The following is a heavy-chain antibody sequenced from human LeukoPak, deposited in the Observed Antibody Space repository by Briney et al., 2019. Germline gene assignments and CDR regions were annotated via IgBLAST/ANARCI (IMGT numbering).Heavy chain of an antibody. CDR1: GFTFGDYA. V-gene: IGHV3-49*05. CDR3: AREGAYSSSSDVDF. D-gene: IGHD6-6*01. Sequence: NPGRSLRLSCTASGFTFGDYAMSWFRQAPGKGLEWVGFIRSKAYGGTTEYAASVKGRFTISRDDSKSIAYLQMSSLRAEDTAVYYCAREGAYSSSSDVDFWGQGTLITVSS. J-gene: IGHJ4*02. CDR2: IRSKAYGGTT.